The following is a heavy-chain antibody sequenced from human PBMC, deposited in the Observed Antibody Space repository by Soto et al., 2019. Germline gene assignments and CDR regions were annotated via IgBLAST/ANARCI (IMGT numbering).Heavy chain of an antibody. CDR3: ASRFRATVTTVTDYYGMDV. Sequence: SETLSLTCTVSGGSISSSSYYWGWIRQPPGKGLEWIGEINHSGSTNYNPSLKSRVTISVDTSKNQFSLKLSSVTAADTAVYYCASRFRATVTTVTDYYGMDVWGQGTTVTVSS. D-gene: IGHD4-17*01. J-gene: IGHJ6*02. V-gene: IGHV4-39*07. CDR2: INHSGST. CDR1: GGSISSSSYY.